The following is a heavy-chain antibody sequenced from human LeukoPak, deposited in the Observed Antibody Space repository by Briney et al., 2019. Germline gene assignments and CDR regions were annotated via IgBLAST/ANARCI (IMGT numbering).Heavy chain of an antibody. CDR3: AIRRLGYNWFDP. V-gene: IGHV1-8*03. D-gene: IGHD6-19*01. J-gene: IGHJ5*02. CDR2: MNPNSGNT. Sequence: GASVKVSCKASGYTFTSYDINWVRQATGQGLEWMGWMNPNSGNTGYAQKFQGRVTITRSTSIGTAYMELSSLRSEDTAVYYCAIRRLGYNWFDPWGQGTLVTVSS. CDR1: GYTFTSYD.